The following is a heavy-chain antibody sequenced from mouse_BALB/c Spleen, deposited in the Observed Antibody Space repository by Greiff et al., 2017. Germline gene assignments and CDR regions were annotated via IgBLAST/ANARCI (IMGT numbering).Heavy chain of an antibody. Sequence: VQLQQSGAELVRPGASVTLSCKASGYTFTDYEMHWVKQTPVHGLEWIGAIDPETGGTAYNQKFKGKATLTADKSSSTAYMERRSLTSEDSAVYYCTRSYYYGSTRWYFDVWGAGTTVTVSS. V-gene: IGHV1-15*01. CDR1: GYTFTDYE. D-gene: IGHD1-1*01. CDR2: IDPETGGT. J-gene: IGHJ1*01. CDR3: TRSYYYGSTRWYFDV.